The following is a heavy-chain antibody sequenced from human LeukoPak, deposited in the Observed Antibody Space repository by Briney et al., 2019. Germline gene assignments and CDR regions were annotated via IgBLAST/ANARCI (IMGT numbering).Heavy chain of an antibody. Sequence: ASVKVSCKASGYTFTGYYMHWVRQAPGQGLEWMGWINPNSGGTNYAQKFQGRVTMTRDTSISTAYMELSRLRSDDTAVYYCARGYCSSTSCFYYFDYWGQGTLVTVSS. V-gene: IGHV1-2*02. J-gene: IGHJ4*02. CDR3: ARGYCSSTSCFYYFDY. D-gene: IGHD2-2*01. CDR2: INPNSGGT. CDR1: GYTFTGYY.